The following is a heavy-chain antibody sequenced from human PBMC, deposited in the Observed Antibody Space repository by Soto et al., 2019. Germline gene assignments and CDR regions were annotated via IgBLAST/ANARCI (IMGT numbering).Heavy chain of an antibody. CDR2: INPNGGST. V-gene: IGHV1-46*01. Sequence: QVQLVQSGAEVKKPGASVKISCKASGYTFIHYYIHWVRQAPGQGLEWMAIINPNGGSTNYAQKFQGRATVTSDTSTTTVSMELNSLDSDATAEYFCARSLLQGHFWGQGTLVTVSS. CDR3: ARSLLQGHF. J-gene: IGHJ4*02. D-gene: IGHD3-3*02. CDR1: GYTFIHYY.